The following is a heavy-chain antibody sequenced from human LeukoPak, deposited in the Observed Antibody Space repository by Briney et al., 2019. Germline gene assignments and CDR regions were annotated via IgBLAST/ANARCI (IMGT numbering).Heavy chain of an antibody. J-gene: IGHJ4*02. Sequence: GGSLRLSCAASAFTFSTYGINRVRQAPGKGLEWVSYISSGSDSIHYADSLKGRFTVSRDNAKNSLFLQMNSLRDEDTAVYYCARAEALLPYLYWGQRTLVTVSS. CDR2: ISSGSDSI. V-gene: IGHV3-48*02. D-gene: IGHD2-15*01. CDR1: AFTFSTYG. CDR3: ARAEALLPYLY.